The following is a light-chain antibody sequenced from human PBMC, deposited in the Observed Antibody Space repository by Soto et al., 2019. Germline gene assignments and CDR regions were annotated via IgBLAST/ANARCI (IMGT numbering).Light chain of an antibody. J-gene: IGLJ2*01. CDR1: SSDVGGYNY. CDR2: DVG. CDR3: CSYAGSYTYVV. V-gene: IGLV2-11*01. Sequence: QSALTQPRSVSGSPGQSVTISCTGTSSDVGGYNYVSWYQQHPGKAPKLMIFDVGNRPSGVPDRFSGYKSGNTASLTISGLQAEDEADYYCCSYAGSYTYVVFGGGTKVTVL.